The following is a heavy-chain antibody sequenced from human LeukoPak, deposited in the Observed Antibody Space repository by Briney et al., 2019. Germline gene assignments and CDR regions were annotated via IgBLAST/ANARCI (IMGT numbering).Heavy chain of an antibody. CDR1: GGSISSGGYY. V-gene: IGHV4-31*03. CDR2: FYYSGRT. J-gene: IGHJ4*02. CDR3: ARRSSSSGYFDY. D-gene: IGHD6-6*01. Sequence: SQTLSLTCTVSGGSISSGGYYWSWIRQHPGKGLEWMGYFYYSGRTYYNPSLESRVIISLDTSKNQFSLKLSSVTAADTAVYYCARRSSSSGYFDYWGQGTLVTVSS.